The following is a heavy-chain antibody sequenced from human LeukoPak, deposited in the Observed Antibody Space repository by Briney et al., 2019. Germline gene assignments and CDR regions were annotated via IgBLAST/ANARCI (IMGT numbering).Heavy chain of an antibody. J-gene: IGHJ4*02. D-gene: IGHD6-13*01. CDR1: GGSFSGYY. CDR2: IYYSGST. CDR3: ARVFGSSSWSGRFDY. Sequence: SETLSLTCAVYGGSFSGYYWSWIRQPPGKGLEWIGYIYYSGSTNYNPSLKSRVTISVDTSKNQFSLKLSSVTAADTAVYYCARVFGSSSWSGRFDYWGQGTLVTVSS. V-gene: IGHV4-59*01.